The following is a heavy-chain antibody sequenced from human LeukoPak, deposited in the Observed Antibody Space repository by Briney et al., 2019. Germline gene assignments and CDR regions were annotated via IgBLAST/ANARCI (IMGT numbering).Heavy chain of an antibody. CDR2: ISIYNGNR. J-gene: IGHJ6*04. CDR1: GYTFTSYG. D-gene: IGHD3-10*01. V-gene: IGHV1-18*04. CDR3: ARTTTMVRYRYYYYGMDV. Sequence: GASVKVSCKASGYTFTSYGISWVRQAPGQGLEWMGWISIYNGNRNYPQKFQGRVTLTTDTSTSTAYMELRSLTSEDTAVYYCARTTTMVRYRYYYYGMDVWGKGTTVTVSS.